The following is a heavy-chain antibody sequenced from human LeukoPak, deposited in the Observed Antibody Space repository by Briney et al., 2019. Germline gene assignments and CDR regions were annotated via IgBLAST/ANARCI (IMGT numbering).Heavy chain of an antibody. CDR2: TYYRSKWYN. Sequence: SQTLSLTCAISGDSVSSNSAAWNWIGQSPSRGLEWLGRTYYRSKWYNDYAVSVKSRITINPDTPKNQFSLQLNSVTPEDTAVYYCAREGHRITMVRGVDGGYYGMDVWGQGTTVTVSS. CDR3: AREGHRITMVRGVDGGYYGMDV. D-gene: IGHD3-10*01. CDR1: GDSVSSNSAA. V-gene: IGHV6-1*01. J-gene: IGHJ6*02.